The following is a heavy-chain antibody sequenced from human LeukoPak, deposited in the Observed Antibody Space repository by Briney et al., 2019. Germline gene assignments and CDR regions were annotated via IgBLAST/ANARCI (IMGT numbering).Heavy chain of an antibody. D-gene: IGHD4-11*01. CDR1: GFTFGDYA. V-gene: IGHV3-49*04. CDR2: IRSKAYGGTT. CDR3: TMGYSNYGRGWYFDY. J-gene: IGHJ4*02. Sequence: GGSLRLSCTASGFTFGDYAMSWVRQAPGKGLEWVGFIRSKAYGGTTEYAASVKGRFTISRDDSKSIAYLQMNSLKTEDTAVYYCTMGYSNYGRGWYFDYWGQGTLVTVSS.